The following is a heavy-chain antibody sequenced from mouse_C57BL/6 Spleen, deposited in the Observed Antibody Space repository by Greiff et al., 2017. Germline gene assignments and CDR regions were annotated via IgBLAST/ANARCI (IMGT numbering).Heavy chain of an antibody. CDR3: ARRTHYFDY. V-gene: IGHV1-42*01. CDR2: INPSTGGT. CDR1: GYSFTGYY. J-gene: IGHJ2*01. Sequence: EVQLQQSGPELVKPGASVKISCKASGYSFTGYYMNWVKQSPEKSLEWIGEINPSTGGTTYNQKFKAKATLTVDKSSSTAYMQLKSLTSEDSAVYYCARRTHYFDYWGQGTTLTVSS.